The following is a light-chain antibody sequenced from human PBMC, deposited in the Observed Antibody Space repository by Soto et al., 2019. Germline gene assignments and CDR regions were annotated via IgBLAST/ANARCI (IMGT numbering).Light chain of an antibody. CDR2: GAS. J-gene: IGKJ1*01. Sequence: EVVLTQSPGTLSLSPGERATLSCRASQSVIYLAWYQQKPGQAPRLLFYGASNRATGIPGRFSGSGSGTDFTLTISRMEPEDSAVYYCHQYGIVPWTFGQGTKADI. V-gene: IGKV3-20*01. CDR1: QSVIY. CDR3: HQYGIVPWT.